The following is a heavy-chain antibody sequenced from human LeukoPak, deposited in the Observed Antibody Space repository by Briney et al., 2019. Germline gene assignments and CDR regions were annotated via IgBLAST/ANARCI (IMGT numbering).Heavy chain of an antibody. CDR1: GGSISSGGYY. CDR2: IYYSGST. Sequence: SETLSLTCTVSGGSISSGGYYWSWIRQHPGEGLEWIGYIYYSGSTYYNPSLKSRVTISVDTSKNQFSLKLSSVTAADTAVYYCAALLLWFGELPYWGQGTLVTVSS. J-gene: IGHJ4*02. CDR3: AALLLWFGELPY. V-gene: IGHV4-31*03. D-gene: IGHD3-10*01.